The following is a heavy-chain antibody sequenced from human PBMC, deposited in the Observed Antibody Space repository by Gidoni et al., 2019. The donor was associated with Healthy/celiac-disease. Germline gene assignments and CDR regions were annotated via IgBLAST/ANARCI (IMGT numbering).Heavy chain of an antibody. V-gene: IGHV3-30*18. J-gene: IGHJ6*03. CDR1: GFTFSSYG. D-gene: IGHD3-3*01. CDR3: AKEQVGITIFGVVIKAWRYYMDV. Sequence: QVQLVESGGGVVQPGRSLRLSCAASGFTFSSYGMHWVRQAPGKGLEWVAVISYDGSNKYYADSVKGRFTISRDNSKNTLYLQMNSLRAEDTAVYYCAKEQVGITIFGVVIKAWRYYMDVWGKGTTVTVSS. CDR2: ISYDGSNK.